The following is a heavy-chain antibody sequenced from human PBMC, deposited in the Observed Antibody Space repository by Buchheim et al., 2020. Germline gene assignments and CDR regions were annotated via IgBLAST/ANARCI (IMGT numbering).Heavy chain of an antibody. CDR3: ARDRYSGYDKGPDY. CDR1: GFTFSSYS. D-gene: IGHD5-12*01. V-gene: IGHV3-48*01. CDR2: ISSSSSTI. J-gene: IGHJ4*02. Sequence: EVQLVESGGGLVQPGGSLRLSCAASGFTFSSYSMNWVRQAPGKGLEWVSSISSSSSTIYYADSVKGRFTISRDNAKNSLYLQMNSLRAEDTAVYYCARDRYSGYDKGPDYWGQGTL.